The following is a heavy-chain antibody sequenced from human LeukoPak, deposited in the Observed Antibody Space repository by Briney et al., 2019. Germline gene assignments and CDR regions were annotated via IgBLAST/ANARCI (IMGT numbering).Heavy chain of an antibody. Sequence: GGSLRLSCAASGFTFSSYWIHWVRQAPGEGLGWVSRIKTDGTTTNYADSVKGRFAVSRDSPKNTLYLQMNSLRAEDTAVYYCARGPYTSGVYRLAYWGEGTLVTVSS. D-gene: IGHD6-19*01. CDR1: GFTFSSYW. CDR3: ARGPYTSGVYRLAY. CDR2: IKTDGTTT. V-gene: IGHV3-74*01. J-gene: IGHJ4*02.